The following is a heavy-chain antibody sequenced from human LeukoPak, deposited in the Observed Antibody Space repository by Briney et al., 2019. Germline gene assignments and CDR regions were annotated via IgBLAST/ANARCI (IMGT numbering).Heavy chain of an antibody. Sequence: ASVKVSCKASGYTFTSYGISWVRQAPGQGLEWMGWISAYNGNTNYAQKLQGRVTMTTDTSTSTAYMELRSLRSDDTAVHYCAGEHYSGSSHDAFDIWGQGTMVTVSS. CDR3: AGEHYSGSSHDAFDI. CDR2: ISAYNGNT. V-gene: IGHV1-18*01. J-gene: IGHJ3*02. D-gene: IGHD1-26*01. CDR1: GYTFTSYG.